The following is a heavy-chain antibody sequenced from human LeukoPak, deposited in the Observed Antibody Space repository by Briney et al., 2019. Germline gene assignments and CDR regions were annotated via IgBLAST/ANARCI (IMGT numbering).Heavy chain of an antibody. CDR2: IYYSGST. CDR1: GGSISSSSYY. J-gene: IGHJ5*02. CDR3: ARDYYGSGSWYNWFDL. D-gene: IGHD3-10*01. V-gene: IGHV4-39*07. Sequence: SETLSLTCTVSGGSISSSSYYWGWILQPPGKGLEWIGSIYYSGSTYYNPSLKSRVTISVDTSKNQFSLKLSSVTAADTAVYYCARDYYGSGSWYNWFDLWGQGTLVTVSS.